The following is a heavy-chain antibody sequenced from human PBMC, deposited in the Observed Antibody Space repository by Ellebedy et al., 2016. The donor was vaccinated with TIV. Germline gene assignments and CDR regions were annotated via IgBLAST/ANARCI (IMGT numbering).Heavy chain of an antibody. D-gene: IGHD3-10*01. Sequence: GESLKISCAASGFTFISYAMSWVRQAPGKGLEWVSAISGSGGSTYYADSVKGRFTISRDNSKNTRYLQMNSLRAEDTAVYYCAKEGWFGETDYWGQGTLVTVSS. V-gene: IGHV3-23*01. CDR1: GFTFISYA. CDR3: AKEGWFGETDY. J-gene: IGHJ4*02. CDR2: ISGSGGST.